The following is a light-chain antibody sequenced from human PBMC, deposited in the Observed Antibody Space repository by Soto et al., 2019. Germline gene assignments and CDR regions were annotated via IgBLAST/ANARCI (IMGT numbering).Light chain of an antibody. J-gene: IGKJ4*01. Sequence: DVVMTQSPLSLPVTLGQPASISCRSSQSLVCSDGSTYLNWFQQRPGQSPRRLIYKVSNRDSGVPDRFSGSGSGTEFTLTISSLQSEDFAVYYCQQYNNWPPLTFGGGTKVEIK. CDR2: KVS. CDR3: QQYNNWPPLT. CDR1: QSLVCSDGSTY. V-gene: IGKV2-30*01.